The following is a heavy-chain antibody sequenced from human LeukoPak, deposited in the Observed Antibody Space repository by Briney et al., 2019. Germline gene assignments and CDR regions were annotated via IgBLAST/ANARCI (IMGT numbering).Heavy chain of an antibody. Sequence: PSETLSLTCTVSGGSISSGDYYWSWIRQPPGKGLEWIGYIYYSGSTYYNPSLKSRVTISVDTSKNQFSLKLSSVTAADTAVYYCARDRPGVFGDYWSLGGYFDLWGRGTLVTVSS. CDR3: ARDRPGVFGDYWSLGGYFDL. J-gene: IGHJ2*01. CDR1: GGSISSGDYY. CDR2: IYYSGST. D-gene: IGHD4-17*01. V-gene: IGHV4-30-4*01.